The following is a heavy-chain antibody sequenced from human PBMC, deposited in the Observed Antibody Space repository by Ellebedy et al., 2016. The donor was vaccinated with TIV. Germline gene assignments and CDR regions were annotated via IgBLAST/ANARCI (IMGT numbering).Heavy chain of an antibody. CDR2: ISGSGGST. D-gene: IGHD3-3*01. CDR3: ARDSLASYYDFWSGYSGWFDP. CDR1: GFTFSSYA. V-gene: IGHV3-23*01. J-gene: IGHJ5*02. Sequence: GESLKISCAASGFTFSSYAMSWVRQAPGKGLEWVSAISGSGGSTYYADSVKGRFTISRDNSKNTLYLQMNSLRAEDTAVYYCARDSLASYYDFWSGYSGWFDPWGQGTLVTVSS.